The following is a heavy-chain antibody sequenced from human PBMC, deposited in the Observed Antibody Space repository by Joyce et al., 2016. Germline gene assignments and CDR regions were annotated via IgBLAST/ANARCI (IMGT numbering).Heavy chain of an antibody. CDR1: GFTFSSYW. Sequence: EVQLVQSRGGLVQPGGSLRLSCTAAGFTFSSYWMHWVRQVSGKGLVWGSNISSDESSTRYADSVKGRFTISRDNAKNTLYLHRNSLRTEDTAVYYCARTGGSYYDYYYYGLDVWGQGTTVIVSS. J-gene: IGHJ6*02. V-gene: IGHV3-74*01. CDR2: ISSDESST. CDR3: ARTGGSYYDYYYYGLDV. D-gene: IGHD1-26*01.